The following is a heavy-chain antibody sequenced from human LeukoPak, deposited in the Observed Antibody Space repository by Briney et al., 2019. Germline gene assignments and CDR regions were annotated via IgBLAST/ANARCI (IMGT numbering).Heavy chain of an antibody. CDR1: GYSIVSDYF. CDR3: ARVVASTSIDF. J-gene: IGHJ4*02. V-gene: IGHV4-38-2*02. D-gene: IGHD2-15*01. Sequence: SETLSLTCIVSGYSIVSDYFWGWVRQPPGKGPEWIGSIFHSGDVYYNPSLTSRVTLSVDPSNNRFSLKVTSVTAADTAIYYCARVVASTSIDFWGQGTLVTVSS. CDR2: IFHSGDV.